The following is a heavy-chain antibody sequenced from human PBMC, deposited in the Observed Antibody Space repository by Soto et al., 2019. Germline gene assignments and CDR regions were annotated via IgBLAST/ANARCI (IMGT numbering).Heavy chain of an antibody. CDR3: ARGGYQLLCLAY. J-gene: IGHJ4*02. CDR1: GFTFSSYS. CDR2: ISSSSSTI. V-gene: IGHV3-48*01. D-gene: IGHD2-2*01. Sequence: EVQLVESGGGLVQPGGSLRLSCAASGFTFSSYSMNWVRQAPGKGLEWVSYISSSSSTIYYADSVKGRFXIXXXXXXXXXXXXXXXXRAEDTAVYYCARGGYQLLCLAYWGQGTLVTVSS.